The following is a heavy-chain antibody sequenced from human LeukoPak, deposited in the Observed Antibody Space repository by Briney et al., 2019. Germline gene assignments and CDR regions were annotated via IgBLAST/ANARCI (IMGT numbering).Heavy chain of an antibody. J-gene: IGHJ4*02. Sequence: PSETLSLTCTVSGDSISTYYWSWIRQPPGKGLELFGYISYSGSTDYNPSLKSRVTISVDTSKNQFSLKLSSVTAADTAVYYCARGGGYSGYETTDYWGQGALVTVSS. D-gene: IGHD5-12*01. CDR1: GDSISTYY. CDR2: ISYSGST. CDR3: ARGGGYSGYETTDY. V-gene: IGHV4-59*12.